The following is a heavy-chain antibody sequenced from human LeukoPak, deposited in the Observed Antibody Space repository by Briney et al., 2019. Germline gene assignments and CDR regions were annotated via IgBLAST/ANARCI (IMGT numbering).Heavy chain of an antibody. CDR1: GFSFSDSW. D-gene: IGHD7-27*01. J-gene: IGHJ6*02. CDR2: IKKDGSVK. Sequence: GGSLRLSRVASGFSFSDSWMSWVRQAPGKRLEWVADIKKDGSVKDYVDSVKGRFTISRDNAKNSLYLQMDSLRAEDTAVYYCATYTNWVAGDVWGQGTTVSVSS. V-gene: IGHV3-7*01. CDR3: ATYTNWVAGDV.